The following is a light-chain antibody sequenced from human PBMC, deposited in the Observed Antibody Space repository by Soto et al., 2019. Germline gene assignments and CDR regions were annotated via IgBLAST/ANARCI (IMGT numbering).Light chain of an antibody. CDR2: EVN. Sequence: ALTXPASVSGSPGQSITISCTGTSSDVGAYTSVSWYQHHPGKAPKVIIYEVNKRPSGISNRFSGSKSVNTASLTISGLQPDDEAHYYCSSYTSDNRDYVCRTGTKVTVL. CDR3: SSYTSDNRDYV. CDR1: SSDVGAYTS. J-gene: IGLJ1*01. V-gene: IGLV2-14*01.